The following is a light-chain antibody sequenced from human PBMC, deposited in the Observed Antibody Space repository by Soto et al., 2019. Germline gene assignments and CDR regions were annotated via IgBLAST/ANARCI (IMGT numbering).Light chain of an antibody. V-gene: IGKV1-5*03. CDR2: KAS. Sequence: DIQMTQSPSTLSASVGDRVTITCRASQSISSWVAWYQQKPGKAPNLLIYKASSLESGVPSRFSGSGSGTEFPLTITSLQPDDFATYYCQQYQSYSQFGQGTKVEIK. CDR1: QSISSW. J-gene: IGKJ1*01. CDR3: QQYQSYSQ.